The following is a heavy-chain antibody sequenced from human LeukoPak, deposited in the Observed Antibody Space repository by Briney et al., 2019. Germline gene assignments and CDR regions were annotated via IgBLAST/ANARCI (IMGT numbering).Heavy chain of an antibody. CDR1: GYTFTSYA. D-gene: IGHD2-21*01. V-gene: IGHV1-2*02. CDR2: IDPNSGGP. CDR3: ARERGIIAFDL. J-gene: IGHJ3*01. Sequence: GASVKVSCKASGYTFTSYAMNWVRQAPGQGLECMGWIDPNSGGPNYAQKFQGRVTMARDTSISTAYMELSNLGSDDTAVYYCARERGIIAFDLWGQGTMVTVSS.